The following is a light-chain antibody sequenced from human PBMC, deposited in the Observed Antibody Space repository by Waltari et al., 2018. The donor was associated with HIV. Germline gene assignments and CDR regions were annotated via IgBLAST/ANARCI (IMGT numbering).Light chain of an antibody. CDR3: QSADSSGSYVV. CDR1: ALPKQF. Sequence: SYELTQSPSVSVSPGQTARLTCSGDALPKQFAYWYQQKPGQAPVLVIYKDSVRPSGIPERFSGSSSGTTVTLTISGVQAEDEADYYCQSADSSGSYVVFGGGTKLTVL. V-gene: IGLV3-25*03. J-gene: IGLJ3*02. CDR2: KDS.